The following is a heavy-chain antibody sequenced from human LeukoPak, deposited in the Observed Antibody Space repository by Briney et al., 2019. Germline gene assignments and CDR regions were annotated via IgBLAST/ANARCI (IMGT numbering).Heavy chain of an antibody. CDR2: INWNGGGT. CDR3: AKHLTATNTYIFFGLDV. CDR1: GFIFKDYG. Sequence: GGSLRLSCAATGFIFKDYGMHWIRHPPGKGLEWVSAINWNGGGTDYADSVKGRFTISRDNAKNSLYLQLSSLRPEDTALYYCAKHLTATNTYIFFGLDVWGQGTSVTVSS. J-gene: IGHJ6*02. V-gene: IGHV3-9*01. D-gene: IGHD1-26*01.